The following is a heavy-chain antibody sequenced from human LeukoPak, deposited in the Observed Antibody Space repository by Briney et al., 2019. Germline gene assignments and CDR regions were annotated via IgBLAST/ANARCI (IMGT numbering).Heavy chain of an antibody. CDR1: GYAFTGYY. V-gene: IGHV1-2*02. CDR2: INPNSGGT. J-gene: IGHJ4*02. D-gene: IGHD3-22*01. CDR3: ARDKPYYYDSSGYYSY. Sequence: ASVKVSCKASGYAFTGYYMHWVRQAPGQGLEWMGWINPNSGGTNYAQKFQGRVTMTRDTSISTAYMELSRLRSDDTAVYYCARDKPYYYDSSGYYSYWGQGTLVTVSS.